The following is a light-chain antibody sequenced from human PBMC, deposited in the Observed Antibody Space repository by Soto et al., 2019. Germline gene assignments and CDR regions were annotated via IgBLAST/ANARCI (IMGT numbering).Light chain of an antibody. CDR3: LSFDSSLSVV. V-gene: IGLV1-40*01. CDR1: SSNIGAGYD. J-gene: IGLJ2*01. CDR2: GNT. Sequence: QSVLTQPPSASGAPGQRVTISCTGSSSNIGAGYDVHWYQQLPGSSPKLLIYGNTNRPSGVPDRFSGSKSGTSAALAITGLQAEDEADYYCLSFDSSLSVVFGGGTQLTVL.